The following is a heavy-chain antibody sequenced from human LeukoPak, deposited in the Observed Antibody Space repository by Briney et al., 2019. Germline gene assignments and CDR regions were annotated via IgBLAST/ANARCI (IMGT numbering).Heavy chain of an antibody. V-gene: IGHV5-51*01. CDR2: IYPGDYET. Sequence: GESLQISCEGSGYSFSNYWIGWVRQMPGKGLEWKGIIYPGDYETRYSPSFQGLVTISVDKSISTAYLQWSSLKASDTAMYYCAIPPGYCGNDCSFDHWGQGTLVTVSS. D-gene: IGHD2-21*02. CDR3: AIPPGYCGNDCSFDH. CDR1: GYSFSNYW. J-gene: IGHJ4*02.